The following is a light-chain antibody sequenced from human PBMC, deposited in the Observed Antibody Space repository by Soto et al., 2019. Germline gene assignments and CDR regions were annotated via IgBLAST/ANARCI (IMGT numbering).Light chain of an antibody. CDR2: KAS. Sequence: DIQMTQSPSTLSASVGDRVTITCRASQTITTSLAWYQQKPGKAPKLLIYKASSLESVVPSRFSGSGSGTEFTLTISSLQPDDFATYYCQQYDSYSLRKFGQGTRVEI. CDR3: QQYDSYSLRK. J-gene: IGKJ1*01. CDR1: QTITTS. V-gene: IGKV1-5*03.